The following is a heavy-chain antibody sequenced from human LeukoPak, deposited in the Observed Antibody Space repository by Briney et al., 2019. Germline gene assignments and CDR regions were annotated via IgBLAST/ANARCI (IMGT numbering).Heavy chain of an antibody. CDR1: GFTFSSYG. J-gene: IGHJ4*02. CDR3: AREVRCWSGYYHDY. Sequence: PGGSLRLSCAASGFTFSSYGMHWVRQAPGKGLEWVAVIWYDGSNKYYADSVKGRFTISRDNSKNTLYLQMNSLRAEDTAVYYCAREVRCWSGYYHDYWGQGTLVTVSS. V-gene: IGHV3-33*01. D-gene: IGHD3-3*01. CDR2: IWYDGSNK.